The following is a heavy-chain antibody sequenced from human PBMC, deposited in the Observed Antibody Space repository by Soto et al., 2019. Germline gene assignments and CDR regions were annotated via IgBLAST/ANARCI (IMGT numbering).Heavy chain of an antibody. CDR2: ISSSSSTI. CDR3: ARDAPPGDY. CDR1: GFTFSSYS. V-gene: IGHV3-48*01. J-gene: IGHJ4*02. Sequence: EVQLVESGGGLVQPGGSLRLSCAASGFTFSSYSMNWVRQAPGKGLEWVSYISSSSSTIYYADSVKGRFTISRDNAKNSLYLQMNSLRAEDTAVYYCARDAPPGDYWGQGTLVTVSS.